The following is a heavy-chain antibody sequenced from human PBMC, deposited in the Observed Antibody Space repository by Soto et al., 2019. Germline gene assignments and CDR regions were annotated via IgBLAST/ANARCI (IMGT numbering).Heavy chain of an antibody. D-gene: IGHD4-4*01. J-gene: IGHJ6*01. CDR2: IYYSGST. CDR1: GGSISSGGYY. V-gene: IGHV4-31*03. CDR3: ARIPKPLYYSNSEGLYYGLDV. Sequence: LSLTCTVSGGSISSGGYYWSWIRQHPGKGLEWIGYIYYSGSTYYNPSLKSRVTISVDTSKNQFSLKLSSVTAADTAVYYCARIPKPLYYSNSEGLYYGLDVWGQGPTVTV.